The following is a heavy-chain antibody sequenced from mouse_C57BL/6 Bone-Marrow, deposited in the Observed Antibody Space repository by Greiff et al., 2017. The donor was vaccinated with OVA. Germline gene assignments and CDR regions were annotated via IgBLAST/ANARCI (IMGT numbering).Heavy chain of an antibody. J-gene: IGHJ1*03. CDR1: GFSLSTSGMG. CDR3: ARIGNFEGWYFDV. V-gene: IGHV8-8*01. Sequence: QVTLKESGPGILQPSQTLSLTCSFSGFSLSTSGMGVGRIRQPSGKGLEWLAHNWWDDDKYYNPALKRRLTISKATSKNQVLLKIANVDTADNATDYCARIGNFEGWYFDVWGTGTTVTVSS. CDR2: NWWDDDK.